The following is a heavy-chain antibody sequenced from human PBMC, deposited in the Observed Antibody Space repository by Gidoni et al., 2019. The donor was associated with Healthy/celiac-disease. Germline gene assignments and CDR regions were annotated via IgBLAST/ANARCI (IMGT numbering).Heavy chain of an antibody. Sequence: QVQLVESGGGLVKPGGSLRLSCAASGFTFSDYYMSWIRQAPGKGLEWVSYSSSSSSYTNYADYVKGRFTISRDNAKNSLYLQMNSLRAEDTAVYYCARESEMATIKFSLAPDYWGQGTLVTVSS. J-gene: IGHJ4*02. V-gene: IGHV3-11*05. D-gene: IGHD5-12*01. CDR2: SSSSSSYT. CDR3: ARESEMATIKFSLAPDY. CDR1: GFTFSDYY.